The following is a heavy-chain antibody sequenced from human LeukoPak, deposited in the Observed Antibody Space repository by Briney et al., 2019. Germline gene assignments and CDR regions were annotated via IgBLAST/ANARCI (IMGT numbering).Heavy chain of an antibody. D-gene: IGHD6-13*01. CDR1: GGSISSYY. CDR2: IYYSGST. Sequence: PSETLSLTCTVSGGSISSYYWSWIRQPPGKGLEWIGYIYYSGSTNYNPSLKSRVTISVDTSKNQFSLKLSSVTAADTAVYYCARFDEAAGIDYWGQGTLVTVSS. CDR3: ARFDEAAGIDY. V-gene: IGHV4-59*01. J-gene: IGHJ4*02.